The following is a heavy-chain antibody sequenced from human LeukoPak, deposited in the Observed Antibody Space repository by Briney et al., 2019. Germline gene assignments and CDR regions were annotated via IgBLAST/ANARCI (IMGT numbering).Heavy chain of an antibody. D-gene: IGHD3-9*01. Sequence: GGSLRLSCAASGFTFSNAWMSWVRQAPGKGLEWVGRIKSKTDGGTTDYAAPVKGRFTISRDDSKNTLYLQMNSLKTEDTAVYYCTTRLRDYDILTGPKVDYYYYYMDVWGKGTTVTVSS. CDR1: GFTFSNAW. V-gene: IGHV3-15*01. CDR2: IKSKTDGGTT. CDR3: TTRLRDYDILTGPKVDYYYYYMDV. J-gene: IGHJ6*03.